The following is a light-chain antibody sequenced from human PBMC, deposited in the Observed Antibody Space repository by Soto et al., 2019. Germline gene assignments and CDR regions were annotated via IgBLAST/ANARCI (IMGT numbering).Light chain of an antibody. V-gene: IGKV3-20*01. Sequence: EIVLTQSPGTLSLSPGERATLSCRASQSVNNNYLAWYQQKPGLAPRLLIYGASSRATGIPDRFSGSGSGTDFTLTISRLEPEDFAVYYCQQYGSSQYTFAQGTKLEIK. J-gene: IGKJ2*01. CDR2: GAS. CDR3: QQYGSSQYT. CDR1: QSVNNNY.